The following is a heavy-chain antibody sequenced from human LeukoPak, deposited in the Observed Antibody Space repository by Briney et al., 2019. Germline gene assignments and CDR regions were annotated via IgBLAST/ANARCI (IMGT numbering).Heavy chain of an antibody. D-gene: IGHD5-18*01. J-gene: IGHJ6*03. CDR3: ARDPIQLWYTYYYYYYMDV. CDR1: GFTFSSYW. CDR2: IKQDGSEK. V-gene: IGHV3-7*01. Sequence: PGGSLRLSCAASGFTFSSYWMSWVRQAPGKGLEWGANIKQDGSEKYYVDSGKGRFTISKDNAKNSLYLQMNSLSAEDTAVYYCARDPIQLWYTYYYYYYMDVWGKGTTVTVSS.